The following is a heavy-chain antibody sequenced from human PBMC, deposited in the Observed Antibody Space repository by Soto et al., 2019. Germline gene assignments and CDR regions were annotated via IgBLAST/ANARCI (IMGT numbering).Heavy chain of an antibody. CDR3: ARRRVGCSYGHYYFDS. CDR2: IYPGDSDT. Sequence: GESLKISCQGSGYSFTSYWIGWVRQMPWKGLEWMGIIYPGDSDTRYSPSFQGQVTISADKYISTAYLQWSSLKASDTAMYYCARRRVGCSYGHYYFDSVGQGTLVTIA. V-gene: IGHV5-51*01. CDR1: GYSFTSYW. D-gene: IGHD5-18*01. J-gene: IGHJ4*02.